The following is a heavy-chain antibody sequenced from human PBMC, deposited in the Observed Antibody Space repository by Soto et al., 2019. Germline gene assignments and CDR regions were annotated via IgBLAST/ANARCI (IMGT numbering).Heavy chain of an antibody. D-gene: IGHD3-10*01. CDR3: AREDFGLGELLYPGPRGYYYGTDV. V-gene: IGHV4-30-4*01. Sequence: SETLSLTCTVSGGSISSGDYYWSWIRQPPGKGLEWIGYIYYSGSTYYNPSLKSRVTISVDTSKNQFSLKLSSVTAADTAVYYCAREDFGLGELLYPGPRGYYYGTDVWGQGTTVTVSS. CDR1: GGSISSGDYY. CDR2: IYYSGST. J-gene: IGHJ6*02.